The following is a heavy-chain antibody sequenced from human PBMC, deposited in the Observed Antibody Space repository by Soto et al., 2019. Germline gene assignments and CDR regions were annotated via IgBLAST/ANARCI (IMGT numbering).Heavy chain of an antibody. J-gene: IGHJ3*02. V-gene: IGHV3-33*01. CDR3: AREKGIVVVPAASYDAFDI. D-gene: IGHD2-2*01. CDR1: GFTFSSYG. Sequence: QVQLVESGGGVVQPGRSLRLSCAASGFTFSSYGMHWVRQAPGKGLEGVAVIWYDGSNKYYADSVKGRFTISRDNSKNTLYLQMNSLRAEDTAVYYCAREKGIVVVPAASYDAFDIWGQGTMVTVSS. CDR2: IWYDGSNK.